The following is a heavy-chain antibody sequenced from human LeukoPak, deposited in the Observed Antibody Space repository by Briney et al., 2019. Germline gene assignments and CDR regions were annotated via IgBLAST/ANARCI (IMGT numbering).Heavy chain of an antibody. CDR2: IYSSGST. CDR1: GGSISSSSYY. CDR3: AKSGGYGLIDY. J-gene: IGHJ4*02. Sequence: PSETLCLTCTVSGGSISSSSYYWGWIRQPPGTGLEWIGSIYSSGSTYYNASLQSRVTISIETSKNQISLRLNSVTAADTAIYYCAKSGGYGLIDYWGQGTLVTVSS. D-gene: IGHD1-26*01. V-gene: IGHV4-39*01.